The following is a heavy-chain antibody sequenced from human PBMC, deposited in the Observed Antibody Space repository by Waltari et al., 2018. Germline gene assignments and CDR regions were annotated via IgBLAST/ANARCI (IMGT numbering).Heavy chain of an antibody. CDR2: ISSTNSI. V-gene: IGHV3-21*02. CDR1: GFNCNIYI. D-gene: IGHD3-3*01. Sequence: EVQLVESGGGLVMPGGSLRLSCAAPGFNCNIYIMNWVRQAPGKGLEWVSSISSTNSIYYADSVKGRFTISRDNAKNSLFLQLNSLGAEDTAVYYCAKDGDYWSGFQYYYYMDVWGKGTTVTVSS. J-gene: IGHJ6*03. CDR3: AKDGDYWSGFQYYYYMDV.